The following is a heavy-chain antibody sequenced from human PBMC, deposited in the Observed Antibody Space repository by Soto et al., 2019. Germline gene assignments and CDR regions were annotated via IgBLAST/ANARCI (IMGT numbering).Heavy chain of an antibody. CDR2: ISAYNGNT. V-gene: IGHV1-18*01. J-gene: IGHJ6*03. Sequence: AASVKVSCKASGYTFTSYGISWVRQAPGQGLEWMGWISAYNGNTNYAQKLQGRVTMTTDTSTSTAYMELRSLRSDDTAVYYCARDTHYDFWSGWHTYYYYYYMDVWGKGTTVTVSS. CDR1: GYTFTSYG. CDR3: ARDTHYDFWSGWHTYYYYYYMDV. D-gene: IGHD3-3*01.